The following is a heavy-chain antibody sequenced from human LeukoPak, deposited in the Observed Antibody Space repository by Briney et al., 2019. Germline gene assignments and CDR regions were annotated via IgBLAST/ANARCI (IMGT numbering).Heavy chain of an antibody. Sequence: GGSLRLSCAASGFTFSSNAMSWVRQAPGKGLEWVSAISGSGGSTYYADSVKGRFTISRDNSKNTLYLQMNSLRAEDTAVYYCAKTHQPYYDFWSGYYGPTTYYYYGMDVWGQGTTVTVSS. J-gene: IGHJ6*02. CDR3: AKTHQPYYDFWSGYYGPTTYYYYGMDV. V-gene: IGHV3-23*01. D-gene: IGHD3-3*01. CDR1: GFTFSSNA. CDR2: ISGSGGST.